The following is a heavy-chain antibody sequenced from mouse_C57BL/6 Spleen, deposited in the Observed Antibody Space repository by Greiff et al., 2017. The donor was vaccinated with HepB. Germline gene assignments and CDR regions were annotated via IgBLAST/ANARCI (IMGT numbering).Heavy chain of an antibody. D-gene: IGHD1-1*01. CDR2: IDPENGDT. CDR1: GFNIKDDY. CDR3: TTYGSSYSFDY. J-gene: IGHJ2*01. Sequence: VQLQQSGAELVRPGASVKLSCTASGFNIKDDYMHWVKQRPEQGLEWIGWIDPENGDTEYASKFQGKATITADTSSNTAYLQLSSLTSEDTAVYYCTTYGSSYSFDYWGQGTTLTVSS. V-gene: IGHV14-4*01.